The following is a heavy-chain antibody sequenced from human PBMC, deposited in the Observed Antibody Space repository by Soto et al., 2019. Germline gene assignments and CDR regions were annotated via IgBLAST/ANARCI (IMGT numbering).Heavy chain of an antibody. Sequence: PVKRSCKASGDGNSSYTISCVRQAPRQGLEWMGRIIPILGIANYAQKFQGRVTITADKSTSTAYMELSSLRSEDTAVYYCARAQLRGYSYGPDYWGQGTLVTVSS. J-gene: IGHJ4*02. V-gene: IGHV1-69*02. CDR1: GDGNSSYT. D-gene: IGHD5-18*01. CDR3: ARAQLRGYSYGPDY. CDR2: IIPILGIA.